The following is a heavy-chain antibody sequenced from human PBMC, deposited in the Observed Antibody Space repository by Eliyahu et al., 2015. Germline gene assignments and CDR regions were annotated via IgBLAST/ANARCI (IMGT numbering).Heavy chain of an antibody. CDR1: GXPFTGYS. D-gene: IGHD5-24*01. CDR3: GRETNNERSNYLDN. Sequence: QVQLVXSXAXVKKPGASVKVSCXASGXPFTGYSXHWVRPGPGQGIEWMGRINSDNGATNYAQKFQGRVTLTRDTSITTAYMELSGLKSDDTAVYYCGRETNNERSNYLDNWGQGTPVTVSS. V-gene: IGHV1-2*06. CDR2: INSDNGAT. J-gene: IGHJ4*02.